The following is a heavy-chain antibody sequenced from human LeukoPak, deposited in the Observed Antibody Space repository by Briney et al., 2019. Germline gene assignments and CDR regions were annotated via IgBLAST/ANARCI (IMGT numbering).Heavy chain of an antibody. Sequence: GGSLRLSCAASGFTFSSYAMSWVRQAPGKGLEWVSAISGSGGSTYYADSVKGRFTISRDNSKNTLYLPMNSLRAEDTAVYYCAKGIYSSSWYKAFDIWGQGTMVTVSS. CDR2: ISGSGGST. D-gene: IGHD6-13*01. CDR1: GFTFSSYA. J-gene: IGHJ3*02. V-gene: IGHV3-23*01. CDR3: AKGIYSSSWYKAFDI.